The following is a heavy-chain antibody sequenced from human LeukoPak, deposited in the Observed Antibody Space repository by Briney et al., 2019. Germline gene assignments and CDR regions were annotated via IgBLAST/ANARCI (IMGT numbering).Heavy chain of an antibody. CDR3: ASPSGATGGGFDY. CDR2: MNPNSGNT. J-gene: IGHJ4*02. V-gene: IGHV1-8*01. Sequence: GASVKVSCKASGHTFTSYDINWVRQATGRGLEWMGWMNPNSGNTGYAQKFQGRVTMTRNTSISTAYMELSSLRSEDTAVYYCASPSGATGGGFDYWGQGTLVTVSS. D-gene: IGHD1-26*01. CDR1: GHTFTSYD.